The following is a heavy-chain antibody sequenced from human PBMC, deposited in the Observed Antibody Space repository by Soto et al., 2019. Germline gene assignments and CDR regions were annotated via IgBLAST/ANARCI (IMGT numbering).Heavy chain of an antibody. CDR1: GFSLSTSGVG. CDR3: AHVLVVVANYGMDV. D-gene: IGHD2-15*01. J-gene: IGHJ6*02. CDR2: IYWDDDK. V-gene: IGHV2-5*02. Sequence: QITLKESGPTLVKPTQTLTLTCTFSGFSLSTSGVGVGWIRQPPGKALEWLALIYWDDDKRYSPSLTSRLTITKETSKNPVVLTMTNMDPVDKATYYCAHVLVVVANYGMDVWGQGTTVTVSS.